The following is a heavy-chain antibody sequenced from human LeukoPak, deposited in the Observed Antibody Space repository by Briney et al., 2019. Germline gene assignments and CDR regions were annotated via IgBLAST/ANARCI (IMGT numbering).Heavy chain of an antibody. D-gene: IGHD3-3*01. CDR2: INHSGST. J-gene: IGHJ4*02. CDR1: GGSFSGYY. CDR3: ASVLETDYDFWINY. V-gene: IGHV4-34*01. Sequence: SETLSLTCAVYGGSFSGYYWSWTRQPPGKGLEWIGEINHSGSTNYNPSLKSRVTISVDTSKNQFSLKLSSVTAADTAVYYCASVLETDYDFWINYWGQGTLVTVSS.